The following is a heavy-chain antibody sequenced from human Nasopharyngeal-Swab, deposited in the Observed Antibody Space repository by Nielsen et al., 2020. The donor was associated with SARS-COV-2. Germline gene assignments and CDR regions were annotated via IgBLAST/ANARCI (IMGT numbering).Heavy chain of an antibody. J-gene: IGHJ6*03. CDR3: ARHPGVDSSSSGYYYYYMDV. D-gene: IGHD6-6*01. V-gene: IGHV3-11*04. CDR1: GFTFSDYY. CDR2: ISSSGSTI. Sequence: GESLKISCAASGFTFSDYYMSWIRKAQGKGLEWVSYISSSGSTIYYADSVKGRFTISRDNAKNSLYPQMNSLRADDTAVYYCARHPGVDSSSSGYYYYYMDVWGKGTTVTVSS.